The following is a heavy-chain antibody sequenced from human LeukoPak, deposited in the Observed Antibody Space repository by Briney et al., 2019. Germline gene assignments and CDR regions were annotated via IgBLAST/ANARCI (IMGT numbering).Heavy chain of an antibody. V-gene: IGHV1-8*01. CDR1: GYTFTSYD. Sequence: ASVKVSCKASGYTFTSYDINWVRQASGQGLEWMGWMNPTSGNTGYAQSFQGRVTMTRNTSISTAYMELSSLRSEDTAVYYCARQRVLPGARYYYYGMDVWGQGTTVTVSS. CDR2: MNPTSGNT. D-gene: IGHD2-2*01. J-gene: IGHJ6*02. CDR3: ARQRVLPGARYYYYGMDV.